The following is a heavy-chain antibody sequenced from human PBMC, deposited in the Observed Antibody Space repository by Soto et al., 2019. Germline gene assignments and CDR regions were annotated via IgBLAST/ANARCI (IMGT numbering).Heavy chain of an antibody. V-gene: IGHV3-30*18. Sequence: GGSLRLSCAGSGFTFRWFGMNWVRQAPGKGLEWVARISNDGSNEYYVDSVKGRFTISRDNSKNTLYLQMDSLRAEDTAVYYCEKGEVRGIITSYFAHWGLGNMVTVYS. CDR3: EKGEVRGIITSYFAH. D-gene: IGHD3-10*01. J-gene: IGHJ4*02. CDR1: GFTFRWFG. CDR2: ISNDGSNE.